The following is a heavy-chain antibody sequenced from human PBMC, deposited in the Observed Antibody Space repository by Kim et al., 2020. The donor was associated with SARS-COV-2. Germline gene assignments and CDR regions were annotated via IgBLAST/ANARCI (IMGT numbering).Heavy chain of an antibody. Sequence: ASVKVSCKASGYTFTSYAMNWVRQAPGQGLEWMGWINTNTGNPTYAQVFTGRFVFSLDTSVSTAYLQISSLKAEDTAVYYCARDRYDILTGYYSHFDYWGQGTLVTVSS. CDR2: INTNTGNP. V-gene: IGHV7-4-1*02. J-gene: IGHJ4*02. D-gene: IGHD3-9*01. CDR3: ARDRYDILTGYYSHFDY. CDR1: GYTFTSYA.